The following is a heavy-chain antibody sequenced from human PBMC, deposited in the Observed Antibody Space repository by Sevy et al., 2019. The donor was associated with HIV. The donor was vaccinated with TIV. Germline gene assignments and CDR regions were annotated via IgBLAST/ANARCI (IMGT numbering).Heavy chain of an antibody. CDR3: ARDDQDSWSGYYKVQYQYIMDV. Sequence: SETLSLTCTVSGGSINNYWWGWIRHPAGKGLEWIGRIYSSGTADYNPSLKSRVTMSVDTARNQFSLKMSSVTAADTAVYFCARDDQDSWSGYYKVQYQYIMDVWGQGTTVTVSS. CDR2: IYSSGTA. CDR1: GGSINNYW. D-gene: IGHD3-3*01. J-gene: IGHJ6*02. V-gene: IGHV4-4*07.